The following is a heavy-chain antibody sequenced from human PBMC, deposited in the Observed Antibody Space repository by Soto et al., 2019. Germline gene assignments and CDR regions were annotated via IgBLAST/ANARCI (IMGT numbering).Heavy chain of an antibody. CDR3: AKDGGGDGMDV. J-gene: IGHJ6*02. Sequence: GGSRRLSFAASGITFSGSAMSWVRQAPGKGPEWVSAICGSCGSRYDADSVKGRFTISRENSKNTLYLQMNSLRAEDTAVYYCAKDGGGDGMDVWGQGTTVTVSS. V-gene: IGHV3-23*01. D-gene: IGHD2-21*01. CDR2: ICGSCGSR. CDR1: GITFSGSA.